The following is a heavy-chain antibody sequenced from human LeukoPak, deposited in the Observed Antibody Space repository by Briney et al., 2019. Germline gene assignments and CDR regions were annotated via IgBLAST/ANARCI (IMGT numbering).Heavy chain of an antibody. V-gene: IGHV1-69*06. CDR2: IIPIFGTA. CDR3: ARGGSPYPGVGVMDSNWFDP. J-gene: IGHJ5*02. Sequence: GASVKVSCKASGGTFSSYAISWVRQAPGQGLEWMGGIIPIFGTANYAQKFQGRVTITADKSTSTAYMGLSSLRSEDTAVYYCARGGSPYPGVGVMDSNWFDPWGQGTLVTVSS. D-gene: IGHD3-16*01. CDR1: GGTFSSYA.